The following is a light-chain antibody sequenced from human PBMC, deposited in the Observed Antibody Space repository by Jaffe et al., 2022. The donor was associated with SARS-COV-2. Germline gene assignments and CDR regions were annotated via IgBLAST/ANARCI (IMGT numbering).Light chain of an antibody. CDR3: QSYDSGLSGPV. V-gene: IGLV1-40*01. CDR1: SSNFGAGYD. CDR2: DNN. J-gene: IGLJ2*01. Sequence: QSVLAQPPSVSGAPGQRVTISCTGTSSNFGAGYDVHWYQQLPGTAPRLLIYDNNNRPAGVSDRFSGSRSGTSASLAITGLQAEDEADYYCQSYDSGLSGPVFGGGTRLTVL.